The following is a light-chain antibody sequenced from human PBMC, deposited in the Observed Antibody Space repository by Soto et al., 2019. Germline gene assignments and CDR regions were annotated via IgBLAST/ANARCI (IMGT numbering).Light chain of an antibody. V-gene: IGKV3-20*01. CDR1: QSVSSRY. Sequence: ILLTQSPCTLSLSPGERATLSCRASQSVSSRYLAWYQQKPGQAPRLLIYGASSRATGIPDRFTGSGSGTDFTLTISRLEPEDFAVYYCQQYGSSHTWTFGQGTKVDIK. J-gene: IGKJ1*01. CDR3: QQYGSSHTWT. CDR2: GAS.